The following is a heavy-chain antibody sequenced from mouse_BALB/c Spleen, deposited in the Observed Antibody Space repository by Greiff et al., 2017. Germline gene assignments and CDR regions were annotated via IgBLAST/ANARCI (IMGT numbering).Heavy chain of an antibody. J-gene: IGHJ3*01. V-gene: IGHV5-4*02. CDR3: ARGGITLFAY. Sequence: EVKLVESGGGLVKPGGSLKLSCAASGFTFSDYYMYWVRQTPEKRLEWVATISDGGSYTYYPDSVKGRFTISRDNAKNNLYLQMSSLKSEDTAMYYCARGGITLFAYWGQGTLGTVSA. CDR2: ISDGGSYT. CDR1: GFTFSDYY. D-gene: IGHD2-4*01.